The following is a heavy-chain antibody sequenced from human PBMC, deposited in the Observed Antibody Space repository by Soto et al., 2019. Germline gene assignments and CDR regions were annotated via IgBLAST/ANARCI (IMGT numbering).Heavy chain of an antibody. V-gene: IGHV4-59*08. D-gene: IGHD3-10*01. CDR2: INYSGST. CDR3: ARQAVFYYYYYMDV. Sequence: SETLSLTCTVSGGSMSSYYWSWIRQPPGKGLEWIGYINYSGSTNYNPSLKSRVTISVDTSKNQFSLKLSSVTAADTAVYYCARQAVFYYYYYMDVWGKGTTVTVSS. J-gene: IGHJ6*03. CDR1: GGSMSSYY.